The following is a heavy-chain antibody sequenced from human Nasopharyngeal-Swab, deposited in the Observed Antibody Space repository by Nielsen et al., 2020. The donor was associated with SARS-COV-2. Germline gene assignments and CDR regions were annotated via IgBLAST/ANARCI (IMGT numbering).Heavy chain of an antibody. CDR1: GFTLSTYW. Sequence: GESLKISCAAPGFTLSTYWMHWVRQGPGKGLVWVARISPEGDVIDHADSVRGRLTISRDNARNTLYLQMNSLKAEDTAVYYCSRDLSGPFDFWGLGTLVTVSS. D-gene: IGHD2-15*01. CDR3: SRDLSGPFDF. CDR2: ISPEGDVI. J-gene: IGHJ4*02. V-gene: IGHV3-74*01.